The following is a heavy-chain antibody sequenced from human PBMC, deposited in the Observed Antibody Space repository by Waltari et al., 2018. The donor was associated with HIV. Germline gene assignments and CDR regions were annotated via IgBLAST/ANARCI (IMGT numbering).Heavy chain of an antibody. CDR3: ARGAGSGYYRYFDY. J-gene: IGHJ4*02. CDR2: RKKEGSEK. D-gene: IGHD3-3*01. V-gene: IGHV3-7*04. CDR1: GFTFGSSW. Sequence: EVQLVESGGGLVQPGGSLRLSCAASGFTFGSSWMRWVRQAPGKGLEWGANRKKEGSEKYYVDSVKGRFTISRDNAKNSLYLQMNSLRAEDTAVYYCARGAGSGYYRYFDYWGQGTLVTVSS.